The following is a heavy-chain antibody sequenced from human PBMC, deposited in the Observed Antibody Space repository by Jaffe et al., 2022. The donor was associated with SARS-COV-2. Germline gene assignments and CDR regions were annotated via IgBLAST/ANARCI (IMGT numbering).Heavy chain of an antibody. D-gene: IGHD5-12*01. J-gene: IGHJ4*02. CDR2: MNPNSGNT. CDR1: GYTFTSYD. V-gene: IGHV1-8*01. Sequence: QVQLVQSGAEVKKPGASVKVSCKASGYTFTSYDINWVRQATGQGLEWMGWMNPNSGNTGYAQKFQGRVTMTRNTSISTAYMELSSLRSEDTAVYYCARGRFEMATTILYYFDYWGQGTLVTVSS. CDR3: ARGRFEMATTILYYFDY.